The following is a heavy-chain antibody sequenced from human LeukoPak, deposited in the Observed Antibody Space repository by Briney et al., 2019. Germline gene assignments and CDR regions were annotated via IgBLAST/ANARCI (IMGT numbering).Heavy chain of an antibody. Sequence: YYSGNTYYNPSLKSRVIISVDTSKNQFSLKLSSVTAADTAVYYCARGGYSSSWTPGHWFDPWGQGTLVTVSS. CDR3: ARGGYSSSWTPGHWFDP. D-gene: IGHD6-13*01. J-gene: IGHJ5*02. V-gene: IGHV4-31*02. CDR2: YYSGNT.